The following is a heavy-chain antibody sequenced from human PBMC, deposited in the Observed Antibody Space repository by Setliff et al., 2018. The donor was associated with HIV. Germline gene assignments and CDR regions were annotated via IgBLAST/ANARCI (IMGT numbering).Heavy chain of an antibody. Sequence: PSETLSLTCTVSGGSMSRFYWTWNRQPPGKGLEWIGFVYCTGSINYSPSFRGRLTISLETSENQFSLHLTSVTAADTAVYYCARAEGDAYNSLPYFDSWCPGALVTVSS. CDR2: VYCTGSI. CDR1: GGSMSRFY. J-gene: IGHJ4*02. V-gene: IGHV4-59*01. CDR3: ARAEGDAYNSLPYFDS. D-gene: IGHD1-1*01.